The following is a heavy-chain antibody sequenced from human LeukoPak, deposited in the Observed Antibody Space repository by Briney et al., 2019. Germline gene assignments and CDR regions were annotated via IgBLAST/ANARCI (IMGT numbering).Heavy chain of an antibody. CDR2: IYSGGST. D-gene: IGHD6-19*01. Sequence: GVSLRLSCAASGFTVSSNYMSWLRQAPGLELEWVSVIYSGGSTYYADSVKGRFTISRDNSKNTLYLQMNSRRAEDTAVYYCTTLGSGWNDYWGQETLVTVSS. J-gene: IGHJ4*02. CDR3: TTLGSGWNDY. CDR1: GFTVSSNY. V-gene: IGHV3-53*01.